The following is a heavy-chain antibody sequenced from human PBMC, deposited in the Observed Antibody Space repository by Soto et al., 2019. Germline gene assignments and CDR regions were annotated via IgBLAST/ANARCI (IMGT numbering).Heavy chain of an antibody. D-gene: IGHD3-3*01. Sequence: QVQLVQSGAEVRKPGSSVKVSCEASGGSFISYIFTWVRQAPGQGLEWMGRSIPIQGREDYALKFQDRVTITADRSTQTVYMELRSLGSEYTALDYCAKSLVFVHHAYMDVWGKGTTVTVSS. CDR1: GGSFISYI. V-gene: IGHV1-69*02. CDR2: SIPIQGRE. J-gene: IGHJ6*03. CDR3: AKSLVFVHHAYMDV.